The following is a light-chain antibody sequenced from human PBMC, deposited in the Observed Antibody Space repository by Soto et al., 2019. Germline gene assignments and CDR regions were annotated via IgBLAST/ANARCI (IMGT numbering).Light chain of an antibody. CDR1: SSDVGSYNL. V-gene: IGLV2-23*03. J-gene: IGLJ2*01. CDR2: EGS. CDR3: CSYAGTNTVHVV. Sequence: QSALTQPASVSGSPGQSITISCTGTSSDVGSYNLVSWYQQHPGKAPKLMIYEGSKRPSGVSNRFSGSKSGNTASLTISGLQAEDEADDYCCSYAGTNTVHVVFGGGTKVTVL.